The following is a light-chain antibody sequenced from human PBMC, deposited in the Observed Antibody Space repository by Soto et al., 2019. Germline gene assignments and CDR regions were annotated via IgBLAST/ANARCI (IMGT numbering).Light chain of an antibody. CDR2: WAA. CDR3: QQYYSNPQT. J-gene: IGKJ1*01. Sequence: DIVMTQSPDSLGVSLGERATISCKSSQSVLYSSNNKNYLAWYQQKPGQPPKLVIYWAAIRETGVPDRFSGSGSGKDFPLDISSLQAEDVAVYYCQQYYSNPQTFGQGTKVEIK. V-gene: IGKV4-1*01. CDR1: QSVLYSSNNKNY.